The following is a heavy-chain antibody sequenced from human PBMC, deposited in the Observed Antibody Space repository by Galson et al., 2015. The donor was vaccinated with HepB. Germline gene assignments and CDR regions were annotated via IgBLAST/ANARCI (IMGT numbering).Heavy chain of an antibody. CDR1: GFTFSSYA. CDR2: ISYDGSNK. CDR3: ASTERSTYYYDSSGSVGPDAFDI. Sequence: SLRLSCAASGFTFSSYAMHWVRQAPGKGLEWVAVISYDGSNKYYADSVKGRFTISRDNSKNTLYLQMNSLRAEDTAVYYCASTERSTYYYDSSGSVGPDAFDIWGQGTMVTVSS. V-gene: IGHV3-30*04. J-gene: IGHJ3*02. D-gene: IGHD3-22*01.